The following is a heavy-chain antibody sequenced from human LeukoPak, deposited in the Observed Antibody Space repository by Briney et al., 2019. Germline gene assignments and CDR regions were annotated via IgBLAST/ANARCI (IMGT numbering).Heavy chain of an antibody. J-gene: IGHJ4*02. Sequence: QPGGSLRLSCAASGFTFSNYWVHWVRQAPGKGLVWVSRINRDGSTTNYADSVKGRFTVSRDNAKNTLNLQMNSLRAEDTAVYYRARDKKSGESSEIDYWGQGTLVTVSS. D-gene: IGHD3-10*01. V-gene: IGHV3-74*01. CDR2: INRDGSTT. CDR3: ARDKKSGESSEIDY. CDR1: GFTFSNYW.